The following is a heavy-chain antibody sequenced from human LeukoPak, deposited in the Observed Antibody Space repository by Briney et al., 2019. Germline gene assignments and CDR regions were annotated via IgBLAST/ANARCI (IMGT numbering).Heavy chain of an antibody. J-gene: IGHJ4*02. Sequence: GGSLRLSCAASGFTFSSYSMNWVRQAPGKGLEWVSYISSSSSTIXXADSVKGRFTISRDNAKNSLYLQMNSLRAEDTAVYYCWGGXXXXSDYWGQGTLVTVSS. V-gene: IGHV3-48*01. CDR3: WGGXXXXSDY. CDR2: ISSSSSTI. D-gene: IGHD3-16*01. CDR1: GFTFSSYS.